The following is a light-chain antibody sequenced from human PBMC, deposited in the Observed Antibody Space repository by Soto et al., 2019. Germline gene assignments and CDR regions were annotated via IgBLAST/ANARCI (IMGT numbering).Light chain of an antibody. CDR1: QSILKSSIKKNS. J-gene: IGKJ4*01. Sequence: DIVMTQSPDSLAVSLGERATIKCRSSQSILKSSIKKNSLAWYQQKPGQPPRLLIYWASTRDSGVPDRFSGSGSGTDFTLTITRLQAEDVAAYYCQQYYSSSLTFGGGTKVDIK. CDR3: QQYYSSSLT. CDR2: WAS. V-gene: IGKV4-1*01.